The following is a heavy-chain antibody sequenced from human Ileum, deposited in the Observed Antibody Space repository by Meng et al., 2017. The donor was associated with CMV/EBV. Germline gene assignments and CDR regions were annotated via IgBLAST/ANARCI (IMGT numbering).Heavy chain of an antibody. D-gene: IGHD2-21*02. J-gene: IGHJ4*02. CDR3: ARDPSYCGSDCYSD. V-gene: IGHV4-61*02. CDR1: GNSRSSVSHS. Sequence: LREPGTGLVKPSNPLPLPCTVSGNSRSSVSHSLSWIRQPAGKGLEWIGHIYTSGSTNYNPSLKSRVTISIDTSKNQFSLKLSSVTAADTAVYYCARDPSYCGSDCYSDWGQGILVTVSS. CDR2: IYTSGST.